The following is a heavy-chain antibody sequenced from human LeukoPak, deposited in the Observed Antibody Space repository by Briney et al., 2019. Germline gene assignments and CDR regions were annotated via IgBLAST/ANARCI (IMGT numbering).Heavy chain of an antibody. J-gene: IGHJ5*02. Sequence: SETLSLTCTVSGGSISSSSYYWGWIRQPPGKGLEWIGSIYYSGSTYYNPSLKSRVTMSVDTSKNQFSLKLSSVTAADTALYYCARESNYHGSGTGWFDPWGQGTLVTVSS. CDR1: GGSISSSSYY. V-gene: IGHV4-39*07. D-gene: IGHD3-10*01. CDR3: ARESNYHGSGTGWFDP. CDR2: IYYSGST.